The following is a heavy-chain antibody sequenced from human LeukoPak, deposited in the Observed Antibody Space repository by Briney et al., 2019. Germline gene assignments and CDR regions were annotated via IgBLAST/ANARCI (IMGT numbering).Heavy chain of an antibody. CDR3: ARDSAYCGGACYSGYFDY. D-gene: IGHD2-21*02. Sequence: GGSLRLSCAASGFTFSSYEMNWVRQAPGKGLEWVSYISSSASSIFYTDSVKGRFTISRDNAKNSLYLQMNSLRAEDTAVYYCARDSAYCGGACYSGYFDYWGQGTLVTVSS. J-gene: IGHJ4*02. V-gene: IGHV3-48*03. CDR1: GFTFSSYE. CDR2: ISSSASSI.